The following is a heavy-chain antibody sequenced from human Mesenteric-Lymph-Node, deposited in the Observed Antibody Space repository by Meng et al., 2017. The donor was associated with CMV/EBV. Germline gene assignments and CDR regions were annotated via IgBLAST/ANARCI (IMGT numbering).Heavy chain of an antibody. V-gene: IGHV1-18*04. J-gene: IGHJ4*02. CDR2: INPNSGNT. Sequence: ASVKVSCKASGYTFTGYYMHWVRQAPGQGLEWMGWINPNSGNTNYAQKLQGRVTMTTDTSTSTAYMELRSLRSDDTAMYYCARGIAAADYWGQGTLVTVSS. D-gene: IGHD6-13*01. CDR3: ARGIAAADY. CDR1: GYTFTGYY.